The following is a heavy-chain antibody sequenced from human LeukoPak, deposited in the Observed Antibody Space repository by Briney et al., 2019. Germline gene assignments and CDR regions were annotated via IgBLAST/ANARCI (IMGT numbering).Heavy chain of an antibody. D-gene: IGHD6-13*01. CDR2: ISTYNGHT. CDR3: ARDAAAAGPFDY. CDR1: GYTFIDYG. V-gene: IGHV1-18*01. Sequence: ASVKVSCKASGYTFIDYGVSWVRQAPGQGLEWMGWISTYNGHTYYAQKLQGRVTMTTDTSTSTAYMELRSLGSDDTAVYYCARDAAAAGPFDYWGQGTLVTVSS. J-gene: IGHJ4*02.